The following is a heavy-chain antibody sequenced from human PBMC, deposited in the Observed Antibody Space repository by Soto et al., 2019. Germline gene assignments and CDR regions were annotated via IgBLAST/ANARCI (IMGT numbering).Heavy chain of an antibody. Sequence: PVGSLRLSCAASGFTFSSYWMHWVRQAPGKGLVWVSRINPDGSATNYADSVKGRFTISRDNAKNTLYLKMNSLRAEDTAVFYCGRGGSDSPMAPGYWGQGTLVTVSS. CDR2: INPDGSAT. J-gene: IGHJ4*02. CDR3: GRGGSDSPMAPGY. V-gene: IGHV3-74*01. D-gene: IGHD5-18*01. CDR1: GFTFSSYW.